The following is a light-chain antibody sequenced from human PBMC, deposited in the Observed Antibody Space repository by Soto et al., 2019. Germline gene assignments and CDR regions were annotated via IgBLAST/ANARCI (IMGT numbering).Light chain of an antibody. Sequence: DIQVTQSPSSVSASVGDRVTITCRASQDISHYLAWYQQKPGKAPKLLIYGASSLQSGVPSRFSGSASGTDFTLTISSLQPEDFATFYCQQAYTFPRTFGQGTKVEIQ. CDR3: QQAYTFPRT. J-gene: IGKJ1*01. V-gene: IGKV1D-12*01. CDR1: QDISHY. CDR2: GAS.